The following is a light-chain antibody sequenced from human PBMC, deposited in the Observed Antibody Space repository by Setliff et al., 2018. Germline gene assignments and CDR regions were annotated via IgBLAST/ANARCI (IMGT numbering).Light chain of an antibody. CDR3: SSYAGSTGNV. V-gene: IGLV2-8*01. CDR2: EVS. J-gene: IGLJ1*01. CDR1: SSDVGGYNY. Sequence: QSALTQPPSASGSPGQSVTISCTGTSSDVGGYNYVSWYQQHPGKAPKLMIYEVSKRPSGVPDRFSGSKSGNTASLTVSGLQAEDEADYYCSSYAGSTGNVLGTGTKVTVL.